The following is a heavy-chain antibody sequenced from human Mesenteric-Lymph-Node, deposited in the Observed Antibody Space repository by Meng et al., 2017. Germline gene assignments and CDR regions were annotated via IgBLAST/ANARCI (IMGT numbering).Heavy chain of an antibody. CDR1: GGSISSYY. V-gene: IGHV4-59*12. Sequence: GSLRLSCTVSGGSISSYYWSWIRQPPGKGLEWIGYIYYSGSTNYNPSLKSRVTISVDTSKNQFSLKLSSVTAADTAVYYCARGLLAARPFDYWGQGTLVTVSS. CDR2: IYYSGST. D-gene: IGHD6-6*01. CDR3: ARGLLAARPFDY. J-gene: IGHJ4*02.